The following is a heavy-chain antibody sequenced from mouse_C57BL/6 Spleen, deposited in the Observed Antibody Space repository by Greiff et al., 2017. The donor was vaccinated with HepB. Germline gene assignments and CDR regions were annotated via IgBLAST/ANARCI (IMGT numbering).Heavy chain of an antibody. J-gene: IGHJ2*01. CDR2: IDPETCGT. Sequence: QVQLQQSGAELVRPGASVTLSCKASGYTFTDYEMHWVKQTPVHGLEWIGAIDPETCGTAYNQKFKGKAILTADKSSSTAYMELRSLTSEDSAVYYCTITTVVFDYWGQGTTLTVSS. CDR3: TITTVVFDY. CDR1: GYTFTDYE. D-gene: IGHD1-1*01. V-gene: IGHV1-15*01.